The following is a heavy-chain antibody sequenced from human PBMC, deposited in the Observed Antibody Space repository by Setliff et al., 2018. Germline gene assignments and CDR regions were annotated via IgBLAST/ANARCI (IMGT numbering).Heavy chain of an antibody. CDR2: IIHSGST. CDR3: ARNAAGGYSSSWYYFDY. Sequence: SETLSLTCAVYGGSFSGYYWSWIRQPPGKRLEWIGEIIHSGSTNYNPSLKSRVTISMDTSKNQFSLKVSSVTAADTAVYYCARNAAGGYSSSWYYFDYWGQGTLVTVSS. D-gene: IGHD6-13*01. V-gene: IGHV4-34*12. J-gene: IGHJ4*02. CDR1: GGSFSGYY.